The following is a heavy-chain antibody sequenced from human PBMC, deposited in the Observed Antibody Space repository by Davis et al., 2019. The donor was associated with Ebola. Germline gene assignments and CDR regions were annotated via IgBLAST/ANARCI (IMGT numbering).Heavy chain of an antibody. V-gene: IGHV3-21*06. CDR1: GFTFTSYS. J-gene: IGHJ4*02. CDR3: AAMGNSGVGYFDY. D-gene: IGHD4-23*01. Sequence: PGGSLRLSCAASGFTFTSYSMNWVRQAPGKGLEWVSSISSSSSYIYYADSVKGRFTISRDNAKNSLYLQMNSLRAEDTAVYYCAAMGNSGVGYFDYWGQGTLVTVSS. CDR2: ISSSSSYI.